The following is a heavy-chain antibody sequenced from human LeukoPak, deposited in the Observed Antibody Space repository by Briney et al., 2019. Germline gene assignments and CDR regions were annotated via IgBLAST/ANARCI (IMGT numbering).Heavy chain of an antibody. Sequence: PSQTLSLTCTVSGGSISSGGYYWSWIRQHPGKGLEWIGYIYYSGSTYYNPSLKSRVTISVDTSKNQFSLKLSSVTAADTAVYYCARDSSGWYPYIWFDPWGQGTLVTVSS. CDR2: IYYSGST. D-gene: IGHD6-19*01. CDR1: GGSISSGGYY. J-gene: IGHJ5*02. CDR3: ARDSSGWYPYIWFDP. V-gene: IGHV4-31*03.